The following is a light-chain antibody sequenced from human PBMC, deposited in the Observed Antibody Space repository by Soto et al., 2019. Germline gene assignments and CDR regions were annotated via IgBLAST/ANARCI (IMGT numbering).Light chain of an antibody. CDR1: SANIGNNY. Sequence: QSVLTQPPSVSAAPGQKVTISCSGSSANIGNNYMSWYQQRPGTAPRLLIYENNKRPSGIPDRFSGSKSGTSATLDITGLQTGDEADYYCETWDSSLSAGVFGGGTKLTVL. J-gene: IGLJ2*01. CDR3: ETWDSSLSAGV. CDR2: ENN. V-gene: IGLV1-51*02.